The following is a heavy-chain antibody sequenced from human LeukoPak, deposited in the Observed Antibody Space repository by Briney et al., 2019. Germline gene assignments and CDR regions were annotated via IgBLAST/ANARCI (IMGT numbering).Heavy chain of an antibody. CDR3: AKISLAGDYFDY. Sequence: GESLKISCKGSGYNFAADWIGWVRQMPGKGLEWMGIINPRDSDTRYSPSFLGQVTFSADKSINTAYLQWRSPKAPDTAMYYCAKISLAGDYFDYWGQGTLVIVSS. D-gene: IGHD6-19*01. CDR2: INPRDSDT. CDR1: GYNFAADW. J-gene: IGHJ4*02. V-gene: IGHV5-51*01.